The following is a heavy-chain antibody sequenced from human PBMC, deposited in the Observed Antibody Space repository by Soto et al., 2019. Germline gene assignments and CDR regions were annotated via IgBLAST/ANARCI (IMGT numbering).Heavy chain of an antibody. D-gene: IGHD1-1*01. J-gene: IGHJ4*02. V-gene: IGHV3-33*01. CDR3: ARGEPPQD. Sequence: QVQLVESGGGVVQPGRSLRLSCAASGFTFSSYGMHWVRQAPGKGLEWVAVIWYDGSNKYYADSVKGRFTISRDKSKNTLYLQMNGLRAYDTAVYYCARGEPPQDWGQGTLVTVSS. CDR1: GFTFSSYG. CDR2: IWYDGSNK.